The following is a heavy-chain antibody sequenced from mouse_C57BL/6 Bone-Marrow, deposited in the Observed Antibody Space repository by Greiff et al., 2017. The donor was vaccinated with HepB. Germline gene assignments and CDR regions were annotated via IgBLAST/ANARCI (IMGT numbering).Heavy chain of an antibody. D-gene: IGHD1-1*01. Sequence: QVQLQQPGAELVKPGASVKMSCKASGYTFTSYWITWVKQRPGQGLEWIGDIYPGSGSTNYNEKFKSKATLTVDTSSSTAYMQLSSLTSEDSAVYYCARGGYYGSSYRAMDYWGQGTSVTVSS. CDR1: GYTFTSYW. V-gene: IGHV1-55*01. CDR2: IYPGSGST. CDR3: ARGGYYGSSYRAMDY. J-gene: IGHJ4*01.